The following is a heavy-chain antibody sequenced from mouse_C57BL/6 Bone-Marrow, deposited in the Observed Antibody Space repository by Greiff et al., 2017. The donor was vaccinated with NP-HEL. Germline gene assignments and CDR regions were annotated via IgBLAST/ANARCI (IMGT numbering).Heavy chain of an antibody. D-gene: IGHD1-1*01. CDR3: AREGTTVVAWYFDV. Sequence: QVQLQQSGAELVKPGASVKMSCKASGYTFTSYWITWVKQRPGQGLEWIGDIYPGSGSTNYNEKFKSKATLTVDTSSSTAYMQLSSLTSEDSAVYYCAREGTTVVAWYFDVWGTGTTVTVSS. J-gene: IGHJ1*03. CDR2: IYPGSGST. V-gene: IGHV1-55*01. CDR1: GYTFTSYW.